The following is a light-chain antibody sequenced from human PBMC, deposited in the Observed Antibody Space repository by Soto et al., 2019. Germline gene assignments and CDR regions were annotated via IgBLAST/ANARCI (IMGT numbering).Light chain of an antibody. J-gene: IGLJ1*01. Sequence: QSVLTQPPSVSGAPGQRVTISCTGSSSNIGAGHDVHWYQQLPGTAPKLLIYGNSNRPSGVPDRISGSKSGTSASLAITGLQAEDEADYYCQSYDSSLSGSGVFGTGTKVTVL. CDR3: QSYDSSLSGSGV. V-gene: IGLV1-40*01. CDR1: SSNIGAGHD. CDR2: GNS.